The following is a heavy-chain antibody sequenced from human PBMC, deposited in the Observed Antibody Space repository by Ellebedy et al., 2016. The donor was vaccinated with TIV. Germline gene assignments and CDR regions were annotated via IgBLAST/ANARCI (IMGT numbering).Heavy chain of an antibody. J-gene: IGHJ4*02. D-gene: IGHD5-18*01. Sequence: ASVKVSXXASGDTFTNFDINWVRQAAGQGLEWMGWMNPHGNTGYAQKFLGRVTLSRDTSISAAYMELSSLRSEDTAVYYCARYISGSGFHHWGQGTLVTV. CDR1: GDTFTNFD. CDR2: MNPHGNT. CDR3: ARYISGSGFHH. V-gene: IGHV1-8*02.